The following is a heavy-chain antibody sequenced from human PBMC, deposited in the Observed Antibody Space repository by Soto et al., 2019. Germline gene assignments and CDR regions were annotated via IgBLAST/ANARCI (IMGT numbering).Heavy chain of an antibody. D-gene: IGHD1-1*01. J-gene: IGHJ4*02. Sequence: ASVKVSCKASGYTFTSYDINWVRQATGQGLEWMGWMNPNSGNTGYAQKFQGRVTMTRNTSISTAYMELSSLRSEDTAVYYCARGPLSPLGTTALSRRYYFDYWGQGTLVTVSS. CDR3: ARGPLSPLGTTALSRRYYFDY. CDR1: GYTFTSYD. V-gene: IGHV1-8*01. CDR2: MNPNSGNT.